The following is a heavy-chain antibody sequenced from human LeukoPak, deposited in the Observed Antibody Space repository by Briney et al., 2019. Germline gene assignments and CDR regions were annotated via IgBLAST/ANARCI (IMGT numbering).Heavy chain of an antibody. CDR3: ARSSTLGGKLLKLDP. J-gene: IGHJ5*02. Sequence: PGGSLRLSCAASGFTFSDFYMSWIRQAPGKGLEWVSYITSSGTYTNYADSVKGRFTISRDNAKNSLHLQMNSLRAEDTAVYYCARSSTLGGKLLKLDPWGREPWSPSPQ. CDR1: GFTFSDFY. CDR2: ITSSGTYT. V-gene: IGHV3-11*03. D-gene: IGHD3-10*01.